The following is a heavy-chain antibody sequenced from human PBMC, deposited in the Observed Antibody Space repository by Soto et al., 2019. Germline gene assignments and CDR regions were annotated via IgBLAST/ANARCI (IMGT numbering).Heavy chain of an antibody. V-gene: IGHV3-74*01. D-gene: IGHD2-21*01. J-gene: IGHJ4*02. CDR2: IIGGGSGA. CDR1: GFTFSSYW. CDR3: VRDMQLWRLDS. Sequence: EVQLVESGGGLVQPGESLRLSCAASGFTFSSYWMHWVRQAPGKGLVWVSRIIGGGSGATYADSVRGRFTVSRNTAENTLYPQMDSLTAEDTAVYYCVRDMQLWRLDSWGQGTLGTVSS.